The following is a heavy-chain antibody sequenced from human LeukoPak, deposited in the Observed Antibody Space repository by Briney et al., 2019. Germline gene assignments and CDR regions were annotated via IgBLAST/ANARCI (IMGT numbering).Heavy chain of an antibody. J-gene: IGHJ5*02. D-gene: IGHD3-3*01. Sequence: SGGSLRLSCAASGFTFSSYAMSWVRQAPGKGLEWVSAISGSGGSTYYADSVKGRFTISRGNSKNTLYLQMNSLRAEDTAVYYCAKDPYDFWTGYYGRNWFDPWGQGTLVTVSS. V-gene: IGHV3-23*01. CDR3: AKDPYDFWTGYYGRNWFDP. CDR2: ISGSGGST. CDR1: GFTFSSYA.